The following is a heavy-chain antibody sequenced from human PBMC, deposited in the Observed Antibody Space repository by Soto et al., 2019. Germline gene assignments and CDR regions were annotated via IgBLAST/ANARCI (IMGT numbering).Heavy chain of an antibody. D-gene: IGHD3-22*01. CDR1: GFTFGSHW. J-gene: IGHJ4*02. V-gene: IGHV3-74*01. Sequence: EVQLVESGGGLVQPGGSLRLSCAASGFTFGSHWMHWVRQAPGKGLVYVSRISSGGTTTNYAESVKGRFTISRDNARNTLYLQMNRLRVEDTAVYYCARFGTSYDTSGFLYWGQGPPVTVSS. CDR2: ISSGGTTT. CDR3: ARFGTSYDTSGFLY.